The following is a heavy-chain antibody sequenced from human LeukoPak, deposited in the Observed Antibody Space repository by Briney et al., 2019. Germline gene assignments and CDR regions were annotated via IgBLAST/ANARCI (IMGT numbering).Heavy chain of an antibody. CDR3: ARERVSGYYHYYFDY. V-gene: IGHV4-4*07. J-gene: IGHJ4*02. CDR2: IYTSGST. Sequence: SETLSLTCTVSGGSISSYYWSWIRQPAGKGLEWIGRIYTSGSTNYNPSLKSRVTMSVDTSKNQFSLKLSSVTAADTAVYYCARERVSGYYHYYFDYWGQGTLVTVSS. D-gene: IGHD3-9*01. CDR1: GGSISSYY.